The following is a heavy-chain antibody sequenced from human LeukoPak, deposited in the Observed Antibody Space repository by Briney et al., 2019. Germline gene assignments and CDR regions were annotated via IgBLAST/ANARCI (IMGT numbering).Heavy chain of an antibody. CDR2: IYYSGST. V-gene: IGHV4-59*01. J-gene: IGHJ6*03. CDR1: GGSISSYY. Sequence: PSETLSLTCNVSGGSISSYYWSWIRQPPGKGLEWIGYIYYSGSTNYNPSLKSRVTISVDTSKNQFSLKLTSVTAADTAVYYCARMGPPLRGVRYYYYMVVWGKGTTVTVSS. D-gene: IGHD3-10*01. CDR3: ARMGPPLRGVRYYYYMVV.